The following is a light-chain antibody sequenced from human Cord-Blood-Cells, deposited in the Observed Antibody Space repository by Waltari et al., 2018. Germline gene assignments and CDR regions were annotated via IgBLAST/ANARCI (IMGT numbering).Light chain of an antibody. J-gene: IGLJ3*02. CDR3: CSYAGSYTWV. CDR1: SRDVGGYHY. Sequence: QSALTQPRSVTGSPGQSVTISCTGTSRDVGGYHYVSWYHQHPGKAPKLIIYDVSKRPSGVPDRFSGSKSGNTASLTISGLQAEDEADYYCCSYAGSYTWVFGGGTKLTVL. CDR2: DVS. V-gene: IGLV2-11*01.